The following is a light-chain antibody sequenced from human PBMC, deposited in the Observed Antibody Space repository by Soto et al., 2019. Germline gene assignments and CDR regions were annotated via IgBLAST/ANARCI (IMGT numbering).Light chain of an antibody. J-gene: IGKJ5*01. V-gene: IGKV3-11*01. CDR2: DAS. CDR3: QQYGSSPPIT. CDR1: QSVSSY. Sequence: IVLTHSPATLSFSPGEIATLSFRASQSVSSYLAWYQQKPGQAPRLLIYDASNRATGIPARFSGSGSGTDFTLTISSLEPEDFAVYYCQQYGSSPPITFGQGTRLEIK.